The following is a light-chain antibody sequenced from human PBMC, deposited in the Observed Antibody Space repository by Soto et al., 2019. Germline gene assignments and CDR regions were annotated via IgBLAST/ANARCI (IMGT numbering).Light chain of an antibody. J-gene: IGLJ2*01. CDR1: SSDVGGYNY. V-gene: IGLV2-14*01. CDR3: TAWDDSLNILL. Sequence: QSALTQPASVSGSPGQSITISCTGTSSDVGGYNYVSWYQQYPGKAPKLMIYEVSNRPSGVSNHFSASKSGNTASLTISGLQAEDEADYYCTAWDDSLNILLFGGGTKLTVL. CDR2: EVS.